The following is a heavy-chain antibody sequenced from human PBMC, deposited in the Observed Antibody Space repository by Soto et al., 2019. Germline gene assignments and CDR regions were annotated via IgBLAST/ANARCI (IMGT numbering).Heavy chain of an antibody. Sequence: EVQLLESGGGLVQPGGSLRLSCAASGFTFSSYAMSWVRQAPGKGLEWVSAISGSGGSTYYADSVKGRFTISRDNSKNTLYLQMNSLRAEDTAVYYCAKDWGPEDYGDSVWFDYWGQGTLITVSS. V-gene: IGHV3-23*01. J-gene: IGHJ4*02. D-gene: IGHD4-17*01. CDR2: ISGSGGST. CDR3: AKDWGPEDYGDSVWFDY. CDR1: GFTFSSYA.